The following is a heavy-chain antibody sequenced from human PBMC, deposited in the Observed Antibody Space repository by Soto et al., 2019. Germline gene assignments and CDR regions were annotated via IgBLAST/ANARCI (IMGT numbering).Heavy chain of an antibody. Sequence: GGSLRLSCAASGFTFSSYAMSWVRQAPGKGLEWVSAISGSGGSTYYADSVKGRFTISRDNSKNTLYLQMNSLRAEDTAVYYCAKDNEDYDFWSGYCRFDYWGQGTLVTVSS. D-gene: IGHD3-3*01. CDR1: GFTFSSYA. V-gene: IGHV3-23*01. J-gene: IGHJ4*02. CDR3: AKDNEDYDFWSGYCRFDY. CDR2: ISGSGGST.